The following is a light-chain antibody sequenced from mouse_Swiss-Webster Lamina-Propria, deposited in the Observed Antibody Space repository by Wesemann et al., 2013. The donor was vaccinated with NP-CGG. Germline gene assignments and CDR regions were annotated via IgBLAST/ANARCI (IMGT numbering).Light chain of an antibody. V-gene: IGKV6-23*01. CDR1: QDVGTA. CDR3: QQHLHIPWT. CDR2: WAS. Sequence: DIVMTQSHKFMSTSVGDRVSITCKASQDVGTAVAWYQQKPGQSPKLLIYWASTRHTGVPDRFIGSGSVTDFTLTISSVQAEDVAVYFCQQHLHIPWTFGGGTKLEIK. J-gene: IGKJ1*01.